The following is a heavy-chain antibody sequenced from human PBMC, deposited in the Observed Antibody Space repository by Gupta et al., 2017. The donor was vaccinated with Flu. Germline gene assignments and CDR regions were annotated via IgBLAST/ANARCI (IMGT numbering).Heavy chain of an antibody. CDR2: IRTENAENSAT. CDR3: ATDLNWSFDC. Sequence: EVQRVESAGGWVWPGGSLRLSCSSCGFTVSDSPMNWVRQAPRKGLEWPSHIRTENAENSATCYADSVKGRFTVSSDDAKNSLYLQMNSLRDADTAVYYCATDLNWSFDCSGQGILVTVSS. V-gene: IGHV3-48*02. D-gene: IGHD1-1*01. J-gene: IGHJ4*02. CDR1: GFTVSDSP.